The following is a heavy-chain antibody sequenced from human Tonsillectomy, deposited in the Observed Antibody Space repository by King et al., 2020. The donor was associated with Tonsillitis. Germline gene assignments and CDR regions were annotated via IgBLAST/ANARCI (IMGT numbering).Heavy chain of an antibody. D-gene: IGHD5-12*01. CDR1: GGSISSDY. CDR2: IYYCGST. V-gene: IGHV4-59*01. Sequence: VQLQESGPGLVKPSETLSLTCTVSGGSISSDYWSWIRQPPGKRLELVGDIYYCGSTKYNPSLKRRVTISVETSKNQLSLKLTSVTAADTAVYYWARVYSGPRWAFDMWGQGTMVTVSS. J-gene: IGHJ3*02. CDR3: ARVYSGPRWAFDM.